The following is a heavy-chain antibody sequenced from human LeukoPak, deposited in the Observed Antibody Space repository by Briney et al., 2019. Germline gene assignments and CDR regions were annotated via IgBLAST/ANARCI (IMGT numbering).Heavy chain of an antibody. CDR2: IRYDGSNK. CDR3: AKAHSRYCSSTRCYTGPNY. V-gene: IGHV3-30*02. Sequence: GGSLRLSCAASGFTFSSYGMHWVRQAPGKGLEWGAFIRYDGSNKYYADSVKGRFTISRDNSKNTLYLQMNSLRAEDTAVYYCAKAHSRYCSSTRCYTGPNYWGQGTLVTVSS. J-gene: IGHJ4*02. CDR1: GFTFSSYG. D-gene: IGHD2-2*02.